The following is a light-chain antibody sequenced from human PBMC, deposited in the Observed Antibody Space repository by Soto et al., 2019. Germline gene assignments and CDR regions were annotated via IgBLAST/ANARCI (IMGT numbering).Light chain of an antibody. J-gene: IGKJ1*01. Sequence: DIQMTQSPSSLSASVGDRVTITCRASQSISSYLNWYQQKPGKAPKLLIYAASSLQSGVPSRFSGSGSGTDFTLTISSLQPEDFETYYCQKSYSTPRTFGKGTRVDIK. CDR2: AAS. CDR3: QKSYSTPRT. V-gene: IGKV1-39*01. CDR1: QSISSY.